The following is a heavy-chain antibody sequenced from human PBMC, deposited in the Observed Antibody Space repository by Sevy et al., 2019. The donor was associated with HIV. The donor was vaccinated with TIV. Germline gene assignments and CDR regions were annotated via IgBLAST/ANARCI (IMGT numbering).Heavy chain of an antibody. CDR3: AKVSVRRTSFFYDSSGYFSGRYFQH. Sequence: GGSLRLSCAASGFTFSSYAMSWVRQAPGKGLEWVSAISGSGGSTYYADSVKGRFTISRDNSKNTLYLQMNSLRAEDTAVYYCAKVSVRRTSFFYDSSGYFSGRYFQHWGQGTLVTVSS. J-gene: IGHJ1*01. CDR2: ISGSGGST. V-gene: IGHV3-23*01. CDR1: GFTFSSYA. D-gene: IGHD3-22*01.